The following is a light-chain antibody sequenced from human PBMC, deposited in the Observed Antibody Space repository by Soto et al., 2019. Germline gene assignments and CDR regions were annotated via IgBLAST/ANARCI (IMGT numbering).Light chain of an antibody. CDR2: QVN. Sequence: SALTQPASVSGSPGQSITISCTGTNGDVGAYDYVSWYQQHPGKAPKLMISQVNNRPSGVSNRFSGSKFGNTASLTVSGLQAEDEADYYCCSYAGSNTWVFGGGTKLTVL. CDR3: CSYAGSNTWV. V-gene: IGLV2-14*01. J-gene: IGLJ3*02. CDR1: NGDVGAYDY.